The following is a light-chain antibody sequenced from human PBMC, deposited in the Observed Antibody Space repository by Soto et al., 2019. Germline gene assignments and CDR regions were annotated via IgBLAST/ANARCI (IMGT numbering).Light chain of an antibody. CDR3: QLYGSSPLYI. CDR1: QSVSSSH. CDR2: GAS. Sequence: EIVLTQSPGTLYLSPGERATVSCRASQSVSSSHLAWYQQKPGQAPRLLIYGASSRATGIPDRFSGSGSGTHFTLTISRLEPEDFAVYYCQLYGSSPLYIFGEGTNLEIK. V-gene: IGKV3-20*01. J-gene: IGKJ2*01.